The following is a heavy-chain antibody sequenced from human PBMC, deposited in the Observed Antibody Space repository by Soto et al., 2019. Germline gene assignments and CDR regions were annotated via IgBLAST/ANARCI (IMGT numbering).Heavy chain of an antibody. Sequence: QVHLVQSGAEVKKPGASVKVSCKGSGYAFTTYGITWVRQAPGQGLEWMGWISAHNGNTNYAQKLQGRVTVTRDTSTSTAYMELRFLRSVVTAVYFCARGRYGDYWRQGALVTVSS. D-gene: IGHD1-1*01. CDR2: ISAHNGNT. J-gene: IGHJ4*02. CDR1: GYAFTTYG. V-gene: IGHV1-18*01. CDR3: ARGRYGDY.